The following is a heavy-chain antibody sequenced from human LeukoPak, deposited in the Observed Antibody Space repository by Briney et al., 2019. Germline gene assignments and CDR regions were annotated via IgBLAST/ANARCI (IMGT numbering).Heavy chain of an antibody. V-gene: IGHV4-39*07. CDR1: GGSISSSSYY. D-gene: IGHD4-17*01. J-gene: IGHJ4*02. Sequence: SETLSLTCTVSGGSISSSSYYWGWIRQPPGKGLEWIGSIYYSGSTYYNPSLKSRVTISVDTSKNQFSLKLSSVTAADTAVYYCAKDPLGDYDGHWGQGTLVTVSS. CDR2: IYYSGST. CDR3: AKDPLGDYDGH.